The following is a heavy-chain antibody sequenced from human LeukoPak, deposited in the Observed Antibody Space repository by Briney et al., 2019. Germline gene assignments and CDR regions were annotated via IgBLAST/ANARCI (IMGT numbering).Heavy chain of an antibody. CDR1: GYTFTGYY. V-gene: IGHV1-8*03. D-gene: IGHD3-3*01. Sequence: GASVKVSCKASGYTFTGYYMHWVRQAPGQGLEWMGWMNPNSGNTGYAQKFQGRVTITRNTSISTAYMELSSLRSEDTAVYYCARVTPYYDFWSGYLAYNWFDPWGQGTLVTVSS. CDR3: ARVTPYYDFWSGYLAYNWFDP. CDR2: MNPNSGNT. J-gene: IGHJ5*02.